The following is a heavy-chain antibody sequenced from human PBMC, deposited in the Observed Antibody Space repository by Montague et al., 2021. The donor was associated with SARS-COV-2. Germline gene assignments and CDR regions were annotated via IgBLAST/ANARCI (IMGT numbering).Heavy chain of an antibody. CDR1: GFTFSNYA. Sequence: SLRLSCAASGFTFSNYAMTWVRQAPGKGLEWVSVINRSGSTTYYTDSVKGRFTISRDNSKNTLYLQMNSLRGEDTAVYYCATDPGAFDIWGQGTMVTASS. CDR2: INRSGSTT. CDR3: ATDPGAFDI. J-gene: IGHJ3*02. V-gene: IGHV3-23*01.